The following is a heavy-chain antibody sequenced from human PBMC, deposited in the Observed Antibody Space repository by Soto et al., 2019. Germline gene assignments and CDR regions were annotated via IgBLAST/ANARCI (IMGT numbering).Heavy chain of an antibody. CDR3: AKKVTIYAVDPADY. CDR1: GFTFSDFG. Sequence: PGGSLRLSCAASGFTFSDFGMSWVRQAPGKGLEWVSVISASGDATYYAASVKGRFTLSRDNSKNTLYLQMNSLTAADTAVYYCAKKVTIYAVDPADYWGQGTQVTVSS. V-gene: IGHV3-23*01. J-gene: IGHJ4*02. CDR2: ISASGDAT. D-gene: IGHD3-3*01.